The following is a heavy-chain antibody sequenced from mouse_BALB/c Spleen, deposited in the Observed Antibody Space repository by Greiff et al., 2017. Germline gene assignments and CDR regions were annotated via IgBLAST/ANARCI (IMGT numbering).Heavy chain of an antibody. CDR1: GFTFSDFY. CDR3: AREGELGYFDY. CDR2: SRNKANDYTT. J-gene: IGHJ2*01. V-gene: IGHV7-1*02. Sequence: EVQRVESGGGLVQPGGSLRLSCATSGFTFSDFYMEWVRQPPGKRLEWIAASRNKANDYTTEYSASVKGRFIVSRDTSQSILYLQMNALRAEDTAIYYCAREGELGYFDYWGQGTTLTVSS. D-gene: IGHD4-1*01.